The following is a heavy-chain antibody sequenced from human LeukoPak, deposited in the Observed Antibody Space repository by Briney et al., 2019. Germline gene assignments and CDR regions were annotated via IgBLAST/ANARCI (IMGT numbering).Heavy chain of an antibody. CDR2: IYYSGST. Sequence: PSETLSLTCTVSGGSISSSSYYWGWIRQPPGEGLEWIGSIYYSGSTYYNPSLKSRVTISVDTSKNQFSLKLSSVTAADTAVYYCARVYCSSTSCYLDYWGQGTLVTVSS. CDR1: GGSISSSSYY. J-gene: IGHJ4*02. CDR3: ARVYCSSTSCYLDY. D-gene: IGHD2-2*01. V-gene: IGHV4-39*07.